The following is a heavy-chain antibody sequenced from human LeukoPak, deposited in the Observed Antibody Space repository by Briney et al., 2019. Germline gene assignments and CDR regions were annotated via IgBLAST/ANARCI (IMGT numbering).Heavy chain of an antibody. Sequence: ASVKVSCKASGNTFTRYGMNWVRQAPGQGLEWMGWINTSTGNPTYAQGFTGRFVFSLDTSVSTAYLHISSLKAEDTAVYYCARGTCSGGSCSYAYWGQGTLVTVSS. CDR2: INTSTGNP. J-gene: IGHJ4*02. CDR1: GNTFTRYG. V-gene: IGHV7-4-1*02. CDR3: ARGTCSGGSCSYAY. D-gene: IGHD2-15*01.